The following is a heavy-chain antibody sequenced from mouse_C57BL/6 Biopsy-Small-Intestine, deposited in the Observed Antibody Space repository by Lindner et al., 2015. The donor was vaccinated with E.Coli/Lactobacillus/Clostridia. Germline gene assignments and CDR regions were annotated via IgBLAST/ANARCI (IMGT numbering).Heavy chain of an antibody. D-gene: IGHD1-1*01. J-gene: IGHJ1*01. CDR3: ARATLQNFINWYFDL. V-gene: IGHV1-81*01. Sequence: SVKVSCKASGYTFTSFDINWVRQATGQGLEWMGWINPNSGNTGYAQKFQGRVTMTRNTSISTAYMELSSLRSEDTAVYYCARATLQNFINWYFDLWGRGTLVTVSS. CDR2: INPNSGNT. CDR1: GYTFTSFD.